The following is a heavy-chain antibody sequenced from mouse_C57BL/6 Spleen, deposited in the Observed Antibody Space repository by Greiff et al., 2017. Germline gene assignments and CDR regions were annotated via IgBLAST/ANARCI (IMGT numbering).Heavy chain of an antibody. CDR2: ISDGGSYT. CDR3: AGDYYGNFSWFAY. Sequence: EVKLVESGGGLVKPGGSLKLSCAASGFTFSSYAMSWVRQTPEKRLEWVATISDGGSYTYYPDNVKGRFTISRDNAKNNLYLQMSHLKSEDTAMYYCAGDYYGNFSWFAYWGQGTLVTVSA. D-gene: IGHD2-1*01. V-gene: IGHV5-4*03. CDR1: GFTFSSYA. J-gene: IGHJ3*01.